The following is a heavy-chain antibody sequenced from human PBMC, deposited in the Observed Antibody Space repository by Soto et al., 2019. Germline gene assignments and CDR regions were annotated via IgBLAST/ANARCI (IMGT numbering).Heavy chain of an antibody. Sequence: GGSLRLSCAASGFTVSSNYMSWVRQAPGKGLEWVSVIYSGGSTYYADSVKGRFTISRDNSKNTLYLQMNSLRAEDTAVYYCATPHSSSDYYGMDVWGQGTTVTVSS. CDR2: IYSGGST. CDR3: ATPHSSSDYYGMDV. D-gene: IGHD6-6*01. CDR1: GFTVSSNY. J-gene: IGHJ6*02. V-gene: IGHV3-53*01.